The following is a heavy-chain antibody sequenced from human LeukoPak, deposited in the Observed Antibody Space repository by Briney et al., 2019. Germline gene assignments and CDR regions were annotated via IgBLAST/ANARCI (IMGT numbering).Heavy chain of an antibody. CDR2: ISYDGSNK. D-gene: IGHD5-12*01. CDR1: GFTFSSYG. V-gene: IGHV3-30*18. J-gene: IGHJ4*02. CDR3: AKDEGRYSGLTQFDY. Sequence: GRSLRLSCVASGFTFSSYGMHWVRQAPGKGLEWVAVISYDGSNKYYADSVKGRFTISRDNSKNTLYLQMNSLRAEDTAVYYCAKDEGRYSGLTQFDYWGQGTLVTVSS.